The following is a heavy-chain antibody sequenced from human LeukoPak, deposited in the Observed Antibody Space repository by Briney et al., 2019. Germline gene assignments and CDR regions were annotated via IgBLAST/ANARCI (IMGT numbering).Heavy chain of an antibody. CDR3: ARTAPIKPFEH. CDR1: GFTFSSYE. V-gene: IGHV3-48*03. CDR2: ISSSGSTI. J-gene: IGHJ4*02. D-gene: IGHD5-24*01. Sequence: PGGSLRLSCAASGFTFSSYEMNWVRQPPGKGLECVSYISSSGSTIYYADSVKGRFTISRDNAKNSLYLQMNSLRAEDTAIYYCARTAPIKPFEHWGQGTLVTVSS.